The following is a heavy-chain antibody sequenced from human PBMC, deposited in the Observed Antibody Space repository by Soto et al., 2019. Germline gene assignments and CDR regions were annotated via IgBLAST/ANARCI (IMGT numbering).Heavy chain of an antibody. CDR3: ARDQAYYDILTGYGGMDV. CDR2: IYYSGST. D-gene: IGHD3-9*01. Sequence: SETLSLTCTVSGGSISSGGYYWSWIRQHPGKGLEWIGYIYYSGSTYYNPSLKSRVTISVDTSKNQFSLKLSSVTAADTAVYYCARDQAYYDILTGYGGMDVWGQGTTVTVSS. J-gene: IGHJ6*02. V-gene: IGHV4-31*03. CDR1: GGSISSGGYY.